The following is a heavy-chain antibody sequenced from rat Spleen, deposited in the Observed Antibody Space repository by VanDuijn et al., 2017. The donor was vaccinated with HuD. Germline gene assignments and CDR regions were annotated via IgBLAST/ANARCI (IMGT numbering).Heavy chain of an antibody. CDR1: GITFSDYY. J-gene: IGHJ2*01. D-gene: IGHD1-1*01. CDR2: ITNTGGST. V-gene: IGHV5-20*01. CDR3: TTDKALYYYSAPYYFDY. Sequence: EVQLAESGGGLIQPGRSLKLSCAASGITFSDYYMAWVRQAPGKGLEWVASITNTGGSTYYPDSVKGRFTISRDNAKSTLNLQMDSLRSEDTATYYCTTDKALYYYSAPYYFDYWGQGVMVTVSS.